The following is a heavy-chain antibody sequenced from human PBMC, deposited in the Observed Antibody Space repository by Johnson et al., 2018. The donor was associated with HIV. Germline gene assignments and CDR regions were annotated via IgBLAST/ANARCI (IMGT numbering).Heavy chain of an antibody. CDR1: GFTFSDYY. D-gene: IGHD3-3*01. V-gene: IGHV3-11*04. CDR2: ISSSGSTI. Sequence: QVQLVESGGGLVKPGGSLRLSCAASGFTFSDYYMSWIRQAPGKGLEWVSYISSSGSTIYYADSVKGRFTISRDNAKNSLYLPMDSLRAEDTAVYYCARDASLRFLEWFDAFDIWGQGTMVTVSS. J-gene: IGHJ3*02. CDR3: ARDASLRFLEWFDAFDI.